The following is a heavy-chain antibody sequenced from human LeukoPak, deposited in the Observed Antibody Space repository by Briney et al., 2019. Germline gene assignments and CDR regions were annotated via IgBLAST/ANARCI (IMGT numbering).Heavy chain of an antibody. CDR2: VDPEDGET. V-gene: IGHV1-69-2*01. Sequence: ASVKVSCKASGYTFTDYYMHWVQQAPGKGLEWMGRVDPEDGETIYAEKFQGRVTITADTSTDTAYMELSSLRSEDTAVYYCAPSGAYCGSDCYGDYWGQGTLVTVSS. CDR3: APSGAYCGSDCYGDY. J-gene: IGHJ4*02. D-gene: IGHD2-21*02. CDR1: GYTFTDYY.